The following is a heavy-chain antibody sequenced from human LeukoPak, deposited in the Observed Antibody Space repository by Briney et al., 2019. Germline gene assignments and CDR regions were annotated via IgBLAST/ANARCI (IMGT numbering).Heavy chain of an antibody. CDR1: GFSFDDYA. CDR3: VKDIASVVYCSGGTCYFDY. J-gene: IGHJ4*02. CDR2: VSWNSRNNM. D-gene: IGHD2-15*01. Sequence: PGGSLRLSCVASGFSFDDYAMHWVRQAPGKGLEWVAGVSWNSRNNMGYADSVKGRFTTSRDNAKNSVYLQMNSLRSEDTALYYCVKDIASVVYCSGGTCYFDYWGQGTLVIVSS. V-gene: IGHV3-9*01.